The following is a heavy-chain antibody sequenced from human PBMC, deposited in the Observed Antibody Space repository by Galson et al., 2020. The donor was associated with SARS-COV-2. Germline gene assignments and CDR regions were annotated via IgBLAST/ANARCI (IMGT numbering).Heavy chain of an antibody. V-gene: IGHV7-4-1*02. Sequence: RLEASVKVSCKTSGYTFTDHAVNWVRQAPGQGLEWLGWVNTYTGNPTYAQGLTGRFVFSLDTSVSTAYLQISSLKADDTAVYYCARDSLDPNYNWFDPWGQGTLVTVSS. CDR2: VNTYTGNP. J-gene: IGHJ5*02. D-gene: IGHD3-16*01. CDR3: ARDSLDPNYNWFDP. CDR1: GYTFTDHA.